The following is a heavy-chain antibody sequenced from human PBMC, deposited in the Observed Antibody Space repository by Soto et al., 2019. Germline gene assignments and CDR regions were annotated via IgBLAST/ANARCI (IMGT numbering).Heavy chain of an antibody. CDR1: GYTFTSYA. Sequence: ASVKVSCKASGYTFTSYAMHWVRQAPGQRLEWMGWINAGNGNTKYSQKFQGRVTITRDTSASTAYMELSSLRSEDTAVYYCARARGATNTRSYFDYWAQGTLVTVSS. CDR3: ARARGATNTRSYFDY. V-gene: IGHV1-3*01. CDR2: INAGNGNT. D-gene: IGHD1-26*01. J-gene: IGHJ4*02.